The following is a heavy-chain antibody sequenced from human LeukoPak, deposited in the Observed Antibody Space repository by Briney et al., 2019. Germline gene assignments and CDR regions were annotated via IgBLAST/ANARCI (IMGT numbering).Heavy chain of an antibody. CDR3: ARGQIPPGPSSSWYTFDY. CDR1: GFTFNNYG. V-gene: IGHV3-33*01. D-gene: IGHD6-13*01. CDR2: IWYDGSEK. J-gene: IGHJ4*02. Sequence: GRSLRLSCAASGFTFNNYGMHGVRQAPGKGLEWVAVIWYDGSEKYYADSVKGRFTISRDISENTLYLQMNSLRVEDTAVYYCARGQIPPGPSSSWYTFDYWGQGTLVTVSS.